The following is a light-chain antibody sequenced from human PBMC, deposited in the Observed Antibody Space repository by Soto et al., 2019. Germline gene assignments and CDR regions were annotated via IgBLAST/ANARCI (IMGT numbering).Light chain of an antibody. CDR3: SPYAGINSV. V-gene: IGLV2-8*01. J-gene: IGLJ2*01. CDR2: EVS. Sequence: QSALTQPPSASGSPGQSVTISCTGTSSDVGGYNYVSWYQQYPGKAPKLMIYEVSKRPSGVPDRFSGSKSGNTASLTVSGLQAEDEADYYCSPYAGINSVFGGGTKLTVL. CDR1: SSDVGGYNY.